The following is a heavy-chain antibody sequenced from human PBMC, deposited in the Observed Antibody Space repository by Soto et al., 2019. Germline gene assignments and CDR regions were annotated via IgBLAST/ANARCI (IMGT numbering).Heavy chain of an antibody. Sequence: PGGSLRLSCAASGFTFSSYSMNWVRQAPGKGLEWVSYISSSSSTIYYAGSVKGRFTISRDNAKNSLYLQMNSLRDEDTAVYYCARTQNYYYDSSGYLTGPFDYWGQGTLVTVSS. CDR1: GFTFSSYS. CDR3: ARTQNYYYDSSGYLTGPFDY. V-gene: IGHV3-48*02. J-gene: IGHJ4*02. D-gene: IGHD3-22*01. CDR2: ISSSSSTI.